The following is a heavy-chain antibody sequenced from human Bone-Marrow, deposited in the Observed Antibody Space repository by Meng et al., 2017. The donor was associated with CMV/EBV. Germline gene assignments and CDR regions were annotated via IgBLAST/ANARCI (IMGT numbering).Heavy chain of an antibody. J-gene: IGHJ3*02. Sequence: GGSLRLSCAASGFTFSSYSMNWVRQAPGKGLEWVSSISSSSSYIYYADSVKGRFTISRDNAKNSLYLQMNSLRAEDTALYYCARVGYCSSTSCYTHAFDIWGQGTMVTVSS. CDR3: ARVGYCSSTSCYTHAFDI. CDR2: ISSSSSYI. D-gene: IGHD2-2*02. V-gene: IGHV3-21*04. CDR1: GFTFSSYS.